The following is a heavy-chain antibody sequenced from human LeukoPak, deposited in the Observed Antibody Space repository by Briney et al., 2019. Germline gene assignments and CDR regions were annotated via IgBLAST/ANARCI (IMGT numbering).Heavy chain of an antibody. D-gene: IGHD6-13*01. J-gene: IGHJ4*02. CDR2: IYSGGST. CDR1: GFTVSSNY. CDR3: ARLGRGNYFDY. V-gene: IGHV3-66*04. Sequence: GGSLRLSCAASGFTVSSNYMSWVRQAPGKGLEWVSVIYSGGSTYYADSVKGRFTISRDNSKNTLYLQMNSLRAEDTAVYYCARLGRGNYFDYWGQGTLVTVSS.